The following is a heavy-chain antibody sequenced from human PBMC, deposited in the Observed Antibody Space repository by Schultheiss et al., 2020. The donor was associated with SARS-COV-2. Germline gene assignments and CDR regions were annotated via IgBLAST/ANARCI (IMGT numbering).Heavy chain of an antibody. CDR3: VRLNWNDDGYYFDY. CDR2: VSWNGSRT. Sequence: GGSLRLSCAASGFTFSNSDMNWVRQAPGKGLEWVSGVSWNGSRTHYADSVKGRFIISRDNSRNFLYQQMNSLRPEDMAVYYCVRLNWNDDGYYFDYWGQGTLVTVSS. V-gene: IGHV3-19*01. D-gene: IGHD1-20*01. CDR1: GFTFSNSD. J-gene: IGHJ4*02.